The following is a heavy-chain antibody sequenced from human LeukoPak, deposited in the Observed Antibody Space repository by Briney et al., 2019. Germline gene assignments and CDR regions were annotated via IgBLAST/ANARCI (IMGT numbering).Heavy chain of an antibody. CDR1: GFTFSSYA. Sequence: GGSLRLSCAASGFTFSSYAMSWVRQAPGKGLEWVSGISGGGGTTYYAGSVKGRFTISRDNSKNTLYLQMNTLRAEDTAVYYCSIRPSMTTVTTALDYWGQGTLVTVSS. CDR3: SIRPSMTTVTTALDY. D-gene: IGHD4-11*01. J-gene: IGHJ4*02. CDR2: ISGGGGTT. V-gene: IGHV3-23*01.